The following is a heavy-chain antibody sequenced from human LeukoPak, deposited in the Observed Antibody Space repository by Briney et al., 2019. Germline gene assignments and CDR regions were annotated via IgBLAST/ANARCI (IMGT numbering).Heavy chain of an antibody. V-gene: IGHV3-43*02. Sequence: GGSLRLSCVASGLNFDDSAMHWVRQAPGKGLEWVSLISADGGSTFSADSVKGRFSISRDNSKNSLYLQMNSLRSEGTAMYYCAKESGKFDYWGQGTLVAVSS. CDR3: AKESGKFDY. J-gene: IGHJ4*02. CDR2: ISADGGST. CDR1: GLNFDDSA.